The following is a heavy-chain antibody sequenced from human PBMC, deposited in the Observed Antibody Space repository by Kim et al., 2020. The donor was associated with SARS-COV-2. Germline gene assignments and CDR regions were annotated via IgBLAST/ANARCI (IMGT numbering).Heavy chain of an antibody. Sequence: GGSLRLSCAASGFTFSSYSMNWVRQAPGKGLEWVSSISSSSSYIYYADSVKGRFTISRDNAKNSLYLQMNSLRAEDTAVYYCARASMVRGVIITGRYYFDYWGQGTLVTVSS. D-gene: IGHD3-10*01. CDR3: ARASMVRGVIITGRYYFDY. CDR1: GFTFSSYS. V-gene: IGHV3-21*01. CDR2: ISSSSSYI. J-gene: IGHJ4*02.